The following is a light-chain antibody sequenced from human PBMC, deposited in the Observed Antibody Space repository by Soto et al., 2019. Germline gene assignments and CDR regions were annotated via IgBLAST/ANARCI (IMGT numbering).Light chain of an antibody. V-gene: IGKV1-5*03. Sequence: DLQMTQSPSTLYASVGDRVTITCRASQSIGASLTWFQQKPGKAPNLLIYKASSLESGVPSRFSGSGSGTEFTLTISTLQPDDFATYYCLQYNSSPLTFGGGTKVEIK. CDR2: KAS. CDR3: LQYNSSPLT. CDR1: QSIGAS. J-gene: IGKJ4*01.